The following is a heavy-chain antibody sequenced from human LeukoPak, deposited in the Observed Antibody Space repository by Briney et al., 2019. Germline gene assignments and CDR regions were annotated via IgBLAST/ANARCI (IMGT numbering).Heavy chain of an antibody. D-gene: IGHD2-8*01. Sequence: SETLSLTCTVSGGSISSYYWSWIRQPAGKRLEWIGRFYTSGTTNYNPSLKSRVTMSVDASKNQFSLKLSSVTAADTAVYYCARDDVSCIHGVCSDLFHYWGQGTLVTVSS. J-gene: IGHJ4*02. CDR3: ARDDVSCIHGVCSDLFHY. CDR1: GGSISSYY. V-gene: IGHV4-4*07. CDR2: FYTSGTT.